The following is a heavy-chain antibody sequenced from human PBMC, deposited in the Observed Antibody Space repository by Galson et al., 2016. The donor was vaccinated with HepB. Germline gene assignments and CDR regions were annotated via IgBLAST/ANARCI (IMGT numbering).Heavy chain of an antibody. V-gene: IGHV3-23*01. J-gene: IGHJ3*02. CDR3: ARYQFTSGYYHPHRPHAFHI. D-gene: IGHD3-22*01. CDR1: GFTFSSYA. Sequence: SLRLSCAASGFTFSSYAMTWVRQAPGKGLEWVSAISGSGRTKYYADSVKGRFTISRDNSKNTVFLQMNSLSADDTAVYYCARYQFTSGYYHPHRPHAFHIWGQGTMVTVSS. CDR2: ISGSGRTK.